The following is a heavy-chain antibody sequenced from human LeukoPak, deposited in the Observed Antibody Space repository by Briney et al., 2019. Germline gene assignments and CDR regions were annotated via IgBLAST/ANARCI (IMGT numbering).Heavy chain of an antibody. J-gene: IGHJ5*02. CDR3: ASRVGYSSSWYWFNP. CDR2: TNHSGST. V-gene: IGHV4-34*01. D-gene: IGHD6-13*01. Sequence: PSETLSLTCAVYGGSFSGYYWNWIRQPPGKGLEWIGETNHSGSTNYNPSLKSRVTISVDTSKNQFSLKLGSVIAADTAVYYCASRVGYSSSWYWFNPWGQGTLVTVSS. CDR1: GGSFSGYY.